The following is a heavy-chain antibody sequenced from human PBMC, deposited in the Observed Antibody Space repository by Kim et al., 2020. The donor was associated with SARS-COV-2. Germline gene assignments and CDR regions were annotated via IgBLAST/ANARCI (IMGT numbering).Heavy chain of an antibody. CDR2: ISGSGGST. J-gene: IGHJ4*02. Sequence: GGSLRLSCAASGFTFSSYAMSWVRQAPGKGLEWVSAISGSGGSTYYADSVKGRFTISRDNSKNTLYLQMNSLRAEDTAVYYCAKEVGYGDYLLGDFDYWGQGTLVTVSS. V-gene: IGHV3-23*01. D-gene: IGHD4-17*01. CDR3: AKEVGYGDYLLGDFDY. CDR1: GFTFSSYA.